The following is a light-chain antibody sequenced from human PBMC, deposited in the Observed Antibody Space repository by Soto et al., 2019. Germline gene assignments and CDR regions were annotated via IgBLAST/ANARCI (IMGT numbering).Light chain of an antibody. CDR1: SSDVGGYNY. V-gene: IGLV2-14*01. CDR3: CSYTTSNTRQIV. Sequence: QSALTQPASVSGLPGQSITISCTGTSSDVGGYNYVSWYQQHPGKAPKFMIYDVSNRPSGVSNRFSGSKSGNTASLTISGLQAEDEADYYCCSYTTSNTRQIVFGTGTKVTVL. CDR2: DVS. J-gene: IGLJ1*01.